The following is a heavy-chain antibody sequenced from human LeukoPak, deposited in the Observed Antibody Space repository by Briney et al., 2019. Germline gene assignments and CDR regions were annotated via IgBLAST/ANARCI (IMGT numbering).Heavy chain of an antibody. D-gene: IGHD1-26*01. J-gene: IGHJ4*02. V-gene: IGHV1-69*05. Sequence: ASVKVSCKASGGTFSSYAISWVRQAPGQGLEWMGGVIPIFGTANYAQKFLGRVTITTDESTSTAYMELSSLRSEDTAVYYCARDGGVGATLDYWGQGTLVTVSS. CDR2: VIPIFGTA. CDR3: ARDGGVGATLDY. CDR1: GGTFSSYA.